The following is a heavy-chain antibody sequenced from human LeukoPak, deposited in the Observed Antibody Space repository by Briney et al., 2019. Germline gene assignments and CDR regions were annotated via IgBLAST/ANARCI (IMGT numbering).Heavy chain of an antibody. CDR1: GFTFSSYE. CDR3: AKQRGYYDSNFQH. J-gene: IGHJ1*01. Sequence: GGSLRLSCAASGFTFSSYEMNWVRQAPGKGLERVSYISSSGSTIYYADSVKGRFTISRDNAKNSLYLQMNSLRAEDTAVYYCAKQRGYYDSNFQHWGQGTLVTVSS. V-gene: IGHV3-48*03. CDR2: ISSSGSTI. D-gene: IGHD3-22*01.